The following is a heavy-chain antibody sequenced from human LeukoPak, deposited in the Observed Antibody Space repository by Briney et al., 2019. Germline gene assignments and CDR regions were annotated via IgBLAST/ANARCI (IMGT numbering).Heavy chain of an antibody. J-gene: IGHJ4*02. Sequence: GGSLRLSCAASGFTFSSYAMHWVRRAPGKGLEWVAVISYDGSNKYYADSVKGRFTISRDNSKNTLYLQMNSLRAEDTAVYYCARDLAIFGVVIGEETDYWGQGTLVTVSS. CDR2: ISYDGSNK. D-gene: IGHD3-3*01. V-gene: IGHV3-30-3*01. CDR1: GFTFSSYA. CDR3: ARDLAIFGVVIGEETDY.